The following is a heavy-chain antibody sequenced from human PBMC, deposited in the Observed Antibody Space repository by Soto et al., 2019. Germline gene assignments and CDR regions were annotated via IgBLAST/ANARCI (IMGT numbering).Heavy chain of an antibody. CDR1: GFTFISSV. V-gene: IGHV1-58*01. D-gene: IGHD6-19*01. Sequence: SVKVSCKASGFTFISSVVQWVRQARGQRLEWIGWIVVGSGNTNYAQKFQERVTITRDMSTSTAYMELSSLRSEDTAVYYCAAVKPLTSSGWNWDAFDIWGQGTVVTVSS. CDR3: AAVKPLTSSGWNWDAFDI. J-gene: IGHJ3*02. CDR2: IVVGSGNT.